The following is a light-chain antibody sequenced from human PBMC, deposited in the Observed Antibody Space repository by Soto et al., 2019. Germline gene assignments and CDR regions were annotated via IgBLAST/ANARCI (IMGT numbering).Light chain of an antibody. CDR3: QQSYSTTWK. J-gene: IGKJ1*01. CDR2: AAS. Sequence: DIQMTQSPSSLSASVGDRVTITCRASQGISTYLNWYQQKPGKAPKLLIYAASSLQSGVPSRFSVSGSETEFTLTISSLQPENVATYACQQSYSTTWKFGQGTKVEIK. V-gene: IGKV1-39*01. CDR1: QGISTY.